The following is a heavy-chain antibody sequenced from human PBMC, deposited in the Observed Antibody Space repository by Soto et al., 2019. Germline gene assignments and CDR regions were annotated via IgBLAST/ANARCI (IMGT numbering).Heavy chain of an antibody. CDR1: GGSFSGYY. CDR2: INHSGST. Sequence: SETLSLTCAVYGGSFSGYYWSWIRQPPGKGLEWIGEINHSGSTNYNPSLKSRVTISVDTSKNQFSLKLSSVTAADTAVYYCARQKAARYYYYYYGMDVWGQGTTVTVSS. CDR3: ARQKAARYYYYYYGMDV. V-gene: IGHV4-34*01. D-gene: IGHD6-6*01. J-gene: IGHJ6*02.